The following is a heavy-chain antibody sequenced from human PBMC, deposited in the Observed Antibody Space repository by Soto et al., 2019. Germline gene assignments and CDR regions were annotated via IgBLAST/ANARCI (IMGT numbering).Heavy chain of an antibody. V-gene: IGHV4-39*01. CDR1: GGSISSSRYY. Sequence: PSETLSLTGTVSGGSISSSRYYWGWIRQPPGKGLEWIGSIFYSGSTYHNPSLKSRVTISVDTSKNQFSLKLSSVTAADTAVYYCARPPTASLDAFDIWGQGTMVTVSS. J-gene: IGHJ3*02. CDR2: IFYSGST. CDR3: ARPPTASLDAFDI.